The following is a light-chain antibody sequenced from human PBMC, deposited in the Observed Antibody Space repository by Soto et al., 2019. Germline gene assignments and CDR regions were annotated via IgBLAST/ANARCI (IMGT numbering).Light chain of an antibody. CDR3: QQSYSTPLT. V-gene: IGKV1-39*01. Sequence: DIQMTQSPSSLSASVGDRVTITYRASQSISSYLNWYQQKPGKAPKLLIYAASSLQSGVPSRFSGSGSVTDFTLTISSLQPEDFATYSCQQSYSTPLTFGGGTKVEIK. CDR1: QSISSY. J-gene: IGKJ4*01. CDR2: AAS.